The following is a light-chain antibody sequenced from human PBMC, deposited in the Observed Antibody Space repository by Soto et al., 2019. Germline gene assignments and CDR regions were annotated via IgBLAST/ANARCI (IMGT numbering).Light chain of an antibody. CDR1: QSISSY. V-gene: IGKV1-39*01. CDR2: SAS. Sequence: DIRMTQSPSSLSASVGDRVTITCRASQSISSYLHWYQQKPGKAPKLLIYSASSLQSGVPSRFSGSGSGTDFTLTISSLQPEDFATYYCQQSYSTPYTFGQGTKLEIK. CDR3: QQSYSTPYT. J-gene: IGKJ2*01.